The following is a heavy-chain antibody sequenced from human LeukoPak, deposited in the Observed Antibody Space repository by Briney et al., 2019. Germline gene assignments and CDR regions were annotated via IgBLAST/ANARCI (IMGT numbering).Heavy chain of an antibody. Sequence: PGGSLRLSCAASGFTFDDYAMHWVRQAPGKGLEWVSLISGGGGSTYYADSVKGRFTISRDNSKNSLYLQMNSLRTEDTALYYCAKVGAPYGSGSYPLPFDYWGQGTLVTVSS. D-gene: IGHD3-10*01. CDR2: ISGGGGST. V-gene: IGHV3-43*02. CDR3: AKVGAPYGSGSYPLPFDY. CDR1: GFTFDDYA. J-gene: IGHJ4*02.